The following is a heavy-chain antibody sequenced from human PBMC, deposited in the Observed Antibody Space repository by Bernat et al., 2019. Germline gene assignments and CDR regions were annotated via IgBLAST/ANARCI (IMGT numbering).Heavy chain of an antibody. D-gene: IGHD3-22*01. Sequence: QLQLQESGPGLVKPSETLSLTCTVSGGSISSSSYYWGWIRQPPGKGLEWIGSIYYSGSTYYNPSLKSRVTISVDTSKNQFSLKLSSVTAADTAVYYCARQLRRHNYYDSSGYLVQWGQGTLVTVSS. CDR1: GGSISSSSYY. J-gene: IGHJ4*02. CDR3: ARQLRRHNYYDSSGYLVQ. CDR2: IYYSGST. V-gene: IGHV4-39*01.